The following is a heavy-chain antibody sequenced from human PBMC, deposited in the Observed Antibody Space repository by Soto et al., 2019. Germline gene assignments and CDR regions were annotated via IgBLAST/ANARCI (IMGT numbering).Heavy chain of an antibody. CDR1: GFTFDDYA. J-gene: IGHJ6*02. CDR3: AKDRRIAARPYYYYYGMDV. D-gene: IGHD6-6*01. CDR2: ISWDGGST. Sequence: GGSLRLSCAASGFTFDDYAMHWVRQAPGKGLEWVSLISWDGGSTYYADSVKGRFTISRDNSKNSLYLQMNSLRAEDTALYYCAKDRRIAARPYYYYYGMDVWGQGTTVTVS. V-gene: IGHV3-43D*04.